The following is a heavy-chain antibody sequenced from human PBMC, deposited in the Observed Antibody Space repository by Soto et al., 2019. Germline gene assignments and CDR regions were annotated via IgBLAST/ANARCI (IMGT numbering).Heavy chain of an antibody. CDR1: GFTFSSYG. CDR3: AKEGATSAAEY. V-gene: IGHV3-30*18. J-gene: IGHJ4*02. Sequence: GGSLRLSCAASGFTFSSYGMHWVRPAPGKGLEWVAVISYDGSNKYYADSVKGRFTISRDNSKNTLYLQMNSLRAEDTAVYYCAKEGATSAAEYWGQGTLVTVSS. D-gene: IGHD6-13*01. CDR2: ISYDGSNK.